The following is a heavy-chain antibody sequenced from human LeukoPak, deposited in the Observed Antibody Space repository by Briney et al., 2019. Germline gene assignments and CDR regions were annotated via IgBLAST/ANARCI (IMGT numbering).Heavy chain of an antibody. J-gene: IGHJ4*02. V-gene: IGHV4-59*08. CDR2: IYYSGST. D-gene: IGHD6-6*01. CDR3: ARLLEYSSSSFDY. CDR1: GGSISSYY. Sequence: PSETLSLTCTVSGGSISSYYWSWIRQPPGKGLEWIGYIYYSGSTNYNPSLKSRVTISVDTSKNQFSLKLSSVTAADMAVYYCARLLEYSSSSFDYWGQGTLVTVSS.